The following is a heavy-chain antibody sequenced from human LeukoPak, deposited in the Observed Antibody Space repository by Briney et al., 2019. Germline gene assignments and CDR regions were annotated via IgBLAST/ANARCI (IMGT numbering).Heavy chain of an antibody. CDR2: IYYSGST. Sequence: SETLSLTCTVSGGSISSGDYYWSWIRQPPGKGLEWIGYIYYSGSTYYNSSLKSRVTISVDTSKNQFSLKLSSVTAADTAVYYCARDSEIVGFDYWGQGTLVTVSS. J-gene: IGHJ4*02. CDR3: ARDSEIVGFDY. D-gene: IGHD3-22*01. V-gene: IGHV4-30-4*01. CDR1: GGSISSGDYY.